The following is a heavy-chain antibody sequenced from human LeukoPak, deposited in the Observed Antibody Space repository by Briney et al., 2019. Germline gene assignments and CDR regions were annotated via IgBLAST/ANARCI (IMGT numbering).Heavy chain of an antibody. CDR1: GYTLTDLS. V-gene: IGHV1-24*01. J-gene: IGHJ6*02. CDR3: ATPVPAAMIYYYYGMDV. CDR2: IDPEDGET. Sequence: SGKVSCNVSGYTLTDLSMHWVRQAHGKGIEWKGGIDPEDGETIYAQKFQGRVTMTEDTSTDTAYMELSSLRSEDTAVYYCATPVPAAMIYYYYGMDVWGQGTTVTVSS. D-gene: IGHD2-2*01.